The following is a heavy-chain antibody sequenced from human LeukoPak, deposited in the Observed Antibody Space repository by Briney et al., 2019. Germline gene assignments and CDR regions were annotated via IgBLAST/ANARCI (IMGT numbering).Heavy chain of an antibody. CDR1: GFSFRSDG. J-gene: IGHJ6*03. D-gene: IGHD6-19*01. CDR3: AKVQWLPPYHCYYMDV. CDR2: ILGGAGST. V-gene: IGHV3-23*01. Sequence: GGTLRLSCAASGFSFRSDGMSWVRQAPGKGLEWVSGILGGAGSTYYADSVKGRFTISRDNSKNTLYLQMNSLRAEDTAVYYCAKVQWLPPYHCYYMDVWGKGTTVTISS.